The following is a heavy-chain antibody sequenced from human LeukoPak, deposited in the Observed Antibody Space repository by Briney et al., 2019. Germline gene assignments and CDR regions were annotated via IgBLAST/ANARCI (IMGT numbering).Heavy chain of an antibody. Sequence: GGSLRLSCAASGFTFSSYWMSWIRQAPGKGLEWVSYISSSGSTIYYADSVKGRFTISRDNAKNSLYLQMNSLRAEDTAVYYCARDADVVVPAAIHPYYYYGMDVWGQGTTVTVSS. D-gene: IGHD2-2*02. J-gene: IGHJ6*02. CDR2: ISSSGSTI. V-gene: IGHV3-11*01. CDR3: ARDADVVVPAAIHPYYYYGMDV. CDR1: GFTFSSYW.